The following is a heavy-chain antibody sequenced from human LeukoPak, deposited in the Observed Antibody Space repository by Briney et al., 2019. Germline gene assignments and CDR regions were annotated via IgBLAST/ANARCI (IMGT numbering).Heavy chain of an antibody. CDR3: GRKAGDCGGGSCYSIDY. CDR2: IIPIFGTA. D-gene: IGHD2-15*01. CDR1: GGSFSSEA. Sequence: SVKVSCKAFGGSFSSEAISWVRQAPGQGLEWMGGIIPIFGTANYAQKFQGRVTITTDESTTTAYMEVSSLRSEDTAVYYCGRKAGDCGGGSCYSIDYWGQGTLVAVSS. V-gene: IGHV1-69*05. J-gene: IGHJ4*02.